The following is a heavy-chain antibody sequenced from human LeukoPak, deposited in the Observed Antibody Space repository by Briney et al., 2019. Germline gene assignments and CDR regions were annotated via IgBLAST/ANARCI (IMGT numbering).Heavy chain of an antibody. J-gene: IGHJ2*01. CDR3: AKGGSGSTNWYFDL. CDR1: GFTFSSYA. CDR2: ISGSGGST. D-gene: IGHD6-19*01. V-gene: IGHV3-23*01. Sequence: PGGSLRLSRAASGFTFSSYAMSWVRQAPGKGLEWVSAISGSGGSTYYADSVKGRFTISRDNSKNTLYLQMNSLRAEDTAVYYCAKGGSGSTNWYFDLWGRGTLVTVSS.